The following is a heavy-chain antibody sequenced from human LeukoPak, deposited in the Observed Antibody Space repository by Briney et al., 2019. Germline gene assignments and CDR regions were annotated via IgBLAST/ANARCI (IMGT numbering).Heavy chain of an antibody. V-gene: IGHV1-46*01. J-gene: IGHJ5*02. CDR1: GYTFTSYY. CDR2: INPSGGST. D-gene: IGHD2-15*01. CDR3: ARDVPPWSFDP. Sequence: ASVKVSCKASGYTFTSYYMHWVRQAPGQGFEWMGIINPSGGSTSYAQKFRGRVTMTRDTSTSTVYMELSSLRSEDTAVYYCARDVPPWSFDPWGQGTLVTVSS.